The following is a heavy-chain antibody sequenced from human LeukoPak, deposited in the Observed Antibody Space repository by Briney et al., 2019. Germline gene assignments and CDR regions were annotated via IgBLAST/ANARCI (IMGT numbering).Heavy chain of an antibody. CDR3: TRHLGDGYNLLVGGSVPYYFDY. Sequence: PGGSLRLSCAASGFTFSGSAMHWVRQASWKGLEWVGRIRSKANSYATAYAASVKGRFTISRDDSKNTAYLQMNSLKTEDTAVYYCTRHLGDGYNLLVGGSVPYYFDYWGQGTLVTVSS. D-gene: IGHD5-24*01. CDR1: GFTFSGSA. J-gene: IGHJ4*02. CDR2: IRSKANSYAT. V-gene: IGHV3-73*01.